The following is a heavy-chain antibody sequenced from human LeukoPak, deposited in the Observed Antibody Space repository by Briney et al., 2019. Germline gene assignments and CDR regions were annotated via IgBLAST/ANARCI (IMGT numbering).Heavy chain of an antibody. J-gene: IGHJ4*02. V-gene: IGHV1-2*02. CDR2: INPNSGGT. D-gene: IGHD2-15*01. CDR1: GYTFTGYY. CDR3: ARAKDRVVAAMRGSFDY. Sequence: PGASVKVSCKASGYTFTGYYMHWVRQAPGQGLEWMGWINPNSGGTNYAQKFQGRVTMTRDTSISTAYMELSRLRSGDTAVYYCARAKDRVVAAMRGSFDYWGQGTLVTVSS.